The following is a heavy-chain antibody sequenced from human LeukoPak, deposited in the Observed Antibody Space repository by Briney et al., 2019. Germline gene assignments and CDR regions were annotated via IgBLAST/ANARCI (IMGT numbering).Heavy chain of an antibody. J-gene: IGHJ4*02. CDR2: IKFDGSDT. CDR1: GFDFNNYY. Sequence: GGSVGLSCAASGFDFNNYYMSWVRQAPGKGLEWLANIKFDGSDTYYVDSVKGRFTISRDNAKNSLYLQMSSLRVEDTALYYCTRDEGATVATYRFDFWGQGTLVTVSS. D-gene: IGHD4-17*01. V-gene: IGHV3-7*01. CDR3: TRDEGATVATYRFDF.